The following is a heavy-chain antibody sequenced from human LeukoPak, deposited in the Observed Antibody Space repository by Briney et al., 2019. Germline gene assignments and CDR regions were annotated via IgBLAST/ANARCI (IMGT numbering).Heavy chain of an antibody. CDR2: INHSGST. D-gene: IGHD2-15*01. V-gene: IGHV4-34*01. CDR1: GGSFSGYY. Sequence: PSETLSLTCAVYGGSFSGYYWSWIRQPPGKGLEWIGEINHSGSTNYNPSLKSRVTISVDTSKNQFSLKLSSVTAADTAVYYCARLTDCSGGSCFQGAWFDPWGQGTLVTVSS. J-gene: IGHJ5*02. CDR3: ARLTDCSGGSCFQGAWFDP.